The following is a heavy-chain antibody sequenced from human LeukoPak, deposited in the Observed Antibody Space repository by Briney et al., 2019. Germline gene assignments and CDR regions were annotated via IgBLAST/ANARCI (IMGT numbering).Heavy chain of an antibody. Sequence: ASVKVSCKASGYTFTSYGISWVRQAPGQGLEWMGWISAYNGNTNYAQKLQGRVTMTTETSTSTAYMELMSLTSDDTAVYYCARLYGYSSSWPRGDFDYWGQGTLVTVSS. CDR1: GYTFTSYG. D-gene: IGHD6-13*01. CDR3: ARLYGYSSSWPRGDFDY. CDR2: ISAYNGNT. V-gene: IGHV1-18*01. J-gene: IGHJ4*02.